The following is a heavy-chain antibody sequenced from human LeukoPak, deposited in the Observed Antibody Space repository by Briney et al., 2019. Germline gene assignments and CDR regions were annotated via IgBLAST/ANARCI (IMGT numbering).Heavy chain of an antibody. CDR1: GGSISSHY. J-gene: IGHJ4*02. D-gene: IGHD6-19*01. CDR3: ARQGSGWYYFDY. Sequence: SETLSLTCTVSGGSISSHYWSWIRQPPGQGLEWIGYIYYSGSTNYNPSLNSRATMSVDTSKHQFSLKLNFVTAADTAVYYCARQGSGWYYFDYWGQGTVVTVSS. V-gene: IGHV4-59*08. CDR2: IYYSGST.